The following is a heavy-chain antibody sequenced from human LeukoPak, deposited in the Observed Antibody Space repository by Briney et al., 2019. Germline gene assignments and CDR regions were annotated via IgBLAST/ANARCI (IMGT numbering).Heavy chain of an antibody. D-gene: IGHD3-3*01. CDR2: IDYRGST. Sequence: KPSETLSLTCIVFGGSISTSDYYWGWIRQPPEKGLYWVGNIDYRGSTYYNSSLKSRVTIFVDRSKNQFSLKLSSVTAADTAVYYCARVRYYDFWSGYEDYWGQGTLVTVSS. CDR1: GGSISTSDYY. J-gene: IGHJ4*02. CDR3: ARVRYYDFWSGYEDY. V-gene: IGHV4-39*07.